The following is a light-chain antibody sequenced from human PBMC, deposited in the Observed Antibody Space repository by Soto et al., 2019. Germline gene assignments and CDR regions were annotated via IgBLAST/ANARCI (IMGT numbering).Light chain of an antibody. V-gene: IGKV3-11*01. J-gene: IGKJ5*01. Sequence: IVLKQSPGTVSLSPGERATLSCRASQSVSSYLAWYQQKPGQAPRLLIYDTSIRASGIPARFSGSGSGTDFTLTISSLDPEDFAVYYCQQRSNRPLTFGQGTRLEIK. CDR1: QSVSSY. CDR3: QQRSNRPLT. CDR2: DTS.